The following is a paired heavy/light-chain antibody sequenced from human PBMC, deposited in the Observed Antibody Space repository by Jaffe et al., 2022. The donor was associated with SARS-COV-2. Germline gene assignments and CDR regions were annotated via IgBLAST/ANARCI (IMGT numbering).Light chain of an antibody. V-gene: IGKV1-39*01. J-gene: IGKJ5*01. Sequence: DIQMTQSPSSLSASVGDRVTITCRASQSISSSLNWYQQKLGKAPKLLIYAASSLHSGVPPRFSGRGSGTDFTLTISSLQPEDFATYYCQQSYSIPIIFGQGTRLEIK. CDR1: QSISSS. CDR3: QQSYSIPII. CDR2: AAS.
Heavy chain of an antibody. J-gene: IGHJ6*02. V-gene: IGHV3-21*01. D-gene: IGHD6-13*01. Sequence: EVQLVESGGGLVKPGGSLRLSCTASGFTFSTYNMNWVRQAPGKGLEWVSSISNNNNYIYYADSVKGRFTISRDNAKTSLYLQMNSLTAGDTAVYYCARPLRQQLVRGVVHYYGMDVWGQGTTVIVSS. CDR1: GFTFSTYN. CDR3: ARPLRQQLVRGVVHYYGMDV. CDR2: ISNNNNYI.